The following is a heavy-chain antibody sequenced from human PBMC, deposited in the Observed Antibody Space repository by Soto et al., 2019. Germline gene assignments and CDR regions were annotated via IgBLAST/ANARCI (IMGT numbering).Heavy chain of an antibody. CDR3: AGYCSGGSCYSEYYYYGMDV. J-gene: IGHJ6*02. Sequence: EVQLVESGGGLAQPGRSLRLSCAASGFTFDDYAMHWVRQAPGKGLEWVSGISWNSGSIGYADSVKGRFTISRDNAKNSLYLQMNSLRAEDTALYYCAGYCSGGSCYSEYYYYGMDVWGQGTTVTVSS. CDR2: ISWNSGSI. CDR1: GFTFDDYA. D-gene: IGHD2-15*01. V-gene: IGHV3-9*01.